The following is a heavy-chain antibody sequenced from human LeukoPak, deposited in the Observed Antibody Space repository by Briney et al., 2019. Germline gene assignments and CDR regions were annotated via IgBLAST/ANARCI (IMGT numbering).Heavy chain of an antibody. CDR3: ARQISDYYYYYMDV. J-gene: IGHJ6*03. CDR2: IYYSGTT. CDR1: GGSISSSNYY. D-gene: IGHD3-10*01. V-gene: IGHV4-39*01. Sequence: SETLSLTCTIPGGSISSSNYYWGWIRQPPGKGLEWIGTIYYSGTTYYNPSLESRVTISEDTSKNQFSLTLRSVTAADTAVYYCARQISDYYYYYMDVWGKGTTVTVSS.